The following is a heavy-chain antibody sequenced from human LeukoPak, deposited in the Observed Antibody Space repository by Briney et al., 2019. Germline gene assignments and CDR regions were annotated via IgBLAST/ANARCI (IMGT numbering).Heavy chain of an antibody. V-gene: IGHV4-59*08. CDR2: IYYSGST. J-gene: IGHJ6*02. CDR3: ARRRGAPRYGMDV. CDR1: GGSIGSYY. Sequence: SETLSLTCTVSGGSIGSYYWSWIRQPPGKGLEWIGYIYYSGSTNYNPSLKSRVTISVDTSKNQFSLKLSSVTAADTAVYYCARRRGAPRYGMDVWGQGTTVTVSS. D-gene: IGHD3-10*01.